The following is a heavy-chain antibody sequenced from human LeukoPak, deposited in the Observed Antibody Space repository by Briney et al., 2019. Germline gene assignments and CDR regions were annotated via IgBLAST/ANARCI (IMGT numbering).Heavy chain of an antibody. CDR2: INHSGST. D-gene: IGHD3-10*01. CDR3: ASGESPNWFDP. J-gene: IGHJ5*02. Sequence: SETLSLTCAVYGGSFSGYQWSWIRQPPGKGLECIGEINHSGSTNYNPSLKSRVTISVDTSKNQFSLKLSSVTAADTAVYYCASGESPNWFDPWGQGTLVTVSS. V-gene: IGHV4-34*01. CDR1: GGSFSGYQ.